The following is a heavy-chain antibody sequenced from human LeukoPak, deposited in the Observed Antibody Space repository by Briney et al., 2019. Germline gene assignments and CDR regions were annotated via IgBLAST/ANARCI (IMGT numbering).Heavy chain of an antibody. CDR2: ISGSGGST. J-gene: IGHJ4*02. CDR1: GFTFSNYA. V-gene: IGHV3-23*01. D-gene: IGHD6-19*01. Sequence: GGSLRLSCAASGFTFSNYAMSWVRQAPGKGLEWVSTISGSGGSTYYADSVKGRFTISRDNSKDTLYLQMNSLRAEDTALYYCAKGQVAASWGQGTLVTVSS. CDR3: AKGQVAAS.